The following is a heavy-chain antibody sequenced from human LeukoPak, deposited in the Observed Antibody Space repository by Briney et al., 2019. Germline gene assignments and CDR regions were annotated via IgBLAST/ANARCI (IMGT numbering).Heavy chain of an antibody. CDR1: GYTFTGYY. Sequence: ASVKVSCKASGYTFTGYYMHWVRQAPGQGLEWMGWISAYNGNTNYAQKFQGRVTMTRDTSTSTVYMELSSLRSEDTAVYYCARDGHFHGMDVWGQGTTVTVSS. CDR3: ARDGHFHGMDV. V-gene: IGHV1-2*02. CDR2: ISAYNGNT. J-gene: IGHJ6*02.